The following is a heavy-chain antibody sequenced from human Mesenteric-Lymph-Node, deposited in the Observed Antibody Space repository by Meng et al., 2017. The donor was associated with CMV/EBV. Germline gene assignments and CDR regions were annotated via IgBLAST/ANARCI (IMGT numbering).Heavy chain of an antibody. J-gene: IGHJ3*02. D-gene: IGHD1-26*01. CDR3: ARTNAGGSYQGAFDI. Sequence: ASVKVSCKASGYTFTGYYMHWVRQAPGQGLEWMGIINPSGGSTSYAQKFQGRVTMTRDTSTSTVYMELSSLRSEDTAVYYCARTNAGGSYQGAFDIWGQGTMVTVSS. CDR1: GYTFTGYY. CDR2: INPSGGST. V-gene: IGHV1-46*01.